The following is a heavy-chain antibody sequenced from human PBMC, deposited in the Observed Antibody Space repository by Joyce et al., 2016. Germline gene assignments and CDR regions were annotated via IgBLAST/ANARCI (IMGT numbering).Heavy chain of an antibody. V-gene: IGHV1-18*01. Sequence: QVQLVQSGAEVKKPGASVKVSCKASGYTFSTYAITWVRQAPGQGPEWMGWINTNNGDTKYEDKFQGRVTVTTDTSTDTLYMDLRGLGFDDTAMDYCARGGSGYYHSYFDYWGQGTLVTVSS. D-gene: IGHD3-22*01. CDR2: INTNNGDT. J-gene: IGHJ4*02. CDR3: ARGGSGYYHSYFDY. CDR1: GYTFSTYA.